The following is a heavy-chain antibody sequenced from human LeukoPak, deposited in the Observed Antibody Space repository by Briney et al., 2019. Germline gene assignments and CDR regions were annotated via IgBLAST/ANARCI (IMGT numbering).Heavy chain of an antibody. J-gene: IGHJ6*02. CDR1: GFTFSSYS. V-gene: IGHV3-21*01. Sequence: GGSLRLSCAASGFTFSSYSMNWVRQAPGMGLEWVSSISSSSSYIYYADSVRGRFTISRDNDKNSLYLQMNSLRAEDTAVYYCARDPYGSGRARVDVWGQGTTVTVSS. CDR2: ISSSSSYI. D-gene: IGHD3-10*01. CDR3: ARDPYGSGRARVDV.